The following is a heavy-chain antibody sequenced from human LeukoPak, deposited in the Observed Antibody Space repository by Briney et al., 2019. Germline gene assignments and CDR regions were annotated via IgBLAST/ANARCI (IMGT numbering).Heavy chain of an antibody. Sequence: GASVKVSCKASGYSFTIHNMHWVRQPPGQGHEWMGVINPSSNTTSYAQRFKGRVTMARETSTSTVYMELSTLSSEKTVVHYCARMGYSSDSYFYYWGEGTLVAVSS. J-gene: IGHJ4*02. CDR2: INPSSNTT. D-gene: IGHD6-19*01. CDR1: GYSFTIHN. CDR3: ARMGYSSDSYFYY. V-gene: IGHV1-46*01.